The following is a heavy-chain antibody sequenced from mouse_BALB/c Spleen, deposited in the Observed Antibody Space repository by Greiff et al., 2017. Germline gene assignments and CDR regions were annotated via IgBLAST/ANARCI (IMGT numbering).Heavy chain of an antibody. D-gene: IGHD2-1*01. V-gene: IGHV1S81*02. Sequence: QVQLQQSGAELVKPGASVKLSCKASGYTFTSYYMYWVKQRPGQGLEWIGEINPSNGGTNFNEKFKSKATLTVDKSSSTAYMQLSSLTSEDSAVYYCTRDGYYGNYRFAYWGQGTLVTVSA. CDR2: INPSNGGT. J-gene: IGHJ3*01. CDR3: TRDGYYGNYRFAY. CDR1: GYTFTSYY.